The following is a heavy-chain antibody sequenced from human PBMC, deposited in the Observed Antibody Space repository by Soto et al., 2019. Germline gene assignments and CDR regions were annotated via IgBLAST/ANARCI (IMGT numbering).Heavy chain of an antibody. CDR3: TRVGGYYGDYPNFDY. CDR1: GGAIRSYY. J-gene: IGHJ4*02. CDR2: IYYSGST. D-gene: IGHD4-17*01. Sequence: SETLSLTCNVYGGAIRSYYWSWLRQPPGKGLEWIGNIYYSGSTNYNPSRKSRVTMSVDMSKNQVSLKLSSVTAADTAVYYCTRVGGYYGDYPNFDYWGQGALVTVSS. V-gene: IGHV4-59*01.